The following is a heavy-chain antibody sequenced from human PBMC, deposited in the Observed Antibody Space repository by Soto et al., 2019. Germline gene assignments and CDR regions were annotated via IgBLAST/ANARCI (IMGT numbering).Heavy chain of an antibody. CDR3: ARYYYGSGRTYNWFDP. CDR2: IYYSGST. Sequence: PSETLSLTCTVSGGSISSYYWSWIRQPPGKGLEWIGYIYYSGSTNYNPPLKSRVTVSVDRSKNQFSPKLSSVTAADTAVYYCARYYYGSGRTYNWFDPWGQGILVTVSS. D-gene: IGHD3-10*01. CDR1: GGSISSYY. V-gene: IGHV4-59*12. J-gene: IGHJ5*02.